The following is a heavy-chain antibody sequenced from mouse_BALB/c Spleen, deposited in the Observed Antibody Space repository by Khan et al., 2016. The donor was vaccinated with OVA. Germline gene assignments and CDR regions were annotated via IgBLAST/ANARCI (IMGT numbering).Heavy chain of an antibody. Sequence: VQLQESGAELARPGTSVKMSYKASGYTFTSYTIHWIKERPGQGLEWIGYINPSNGYTNYNQKFKDKATLTTDKSSTTAYLQLSSLTSDDSAVYNCVRDGAYHRNDGWVAYWGQGTLVTVSA. CDR3: VRDGAYHRNDGWVAY. CDR1: GYTFTSYT. CDR2: INPSNGYT. J-gene: IGHJ3*01. V-gene: IGHV1-4*01. D-gene: IGHD2-14*01.